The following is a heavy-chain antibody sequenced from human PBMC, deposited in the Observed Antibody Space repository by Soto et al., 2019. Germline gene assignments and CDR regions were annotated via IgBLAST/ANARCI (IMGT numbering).Heavy chain of an antibody. D-gene: IGHD3-10*01. CDR2: ISWDGGST. CDR1: GFTFDDYT. CDR3: AKAHQFVDGGYYYYGMDV. Sequence: GGSLRLSCAASGFTFDDYTMHWVRQAPGKGLEWVSLISWDGGSTYYADSVKGRFTISRDNSKNSLYLQMNSLRTEDTALYYCAKAHQFVDGGYYYYGMDVWGQGTTVTVSS. V-gene: IGHV3-43*01. J-gene: IGHJ6*02.